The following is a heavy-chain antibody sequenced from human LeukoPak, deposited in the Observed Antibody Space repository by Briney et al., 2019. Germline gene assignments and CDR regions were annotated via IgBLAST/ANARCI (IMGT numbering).Heavy chain of an antibody. CDR2: ISYSGTT. Sequence: SETLSLTCTLSGGSISSGGLYWGWIRQYPGTGLEWIGYISYSGTTYYNPSLKSRVTISVGTYKNHFSLELSSVTAADTAVYYCARASRWGDLSLGDWGQGTLVTVSS. CDR1: GGSISSGGLY. CDR3: ARASRWGDLSLGD. J-gene: IGHJ4*02. V-gene: IGHV4-31*03. D-gene: IGHD3-16*02.